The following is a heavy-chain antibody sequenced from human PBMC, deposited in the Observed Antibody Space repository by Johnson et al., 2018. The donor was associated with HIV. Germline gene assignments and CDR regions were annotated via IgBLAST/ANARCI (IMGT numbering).Heavy chain of an antibody. CDR2: SKNKHNSYTT. CDR3: ARDGYSGGFDI. V-gene: IGHV3-72*01. CDR1: GLTISDHY. J-gene: IGHJ3*02. Sequence: EVQLVESGGGLVQPGGSLRLSCAASGLTISDHYMDWVRQAPGKGLEWVGRSKNKHNSYTTDYATSVKGRFTISRDDSKNSLYLQMNSLKIEDTAVYYCARDGYSGGFDIWGQGTMVTVSS. D-gene: IGHD2-21*01.